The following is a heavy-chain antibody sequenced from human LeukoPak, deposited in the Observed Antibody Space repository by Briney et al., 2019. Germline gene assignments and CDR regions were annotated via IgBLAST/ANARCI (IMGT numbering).Heavy chain of an antibody. J-gene: IGHJ2*01. Sequence: SETLSLTCTVSGGSISSSSYYWGWIRQPPGKGLEWIGSIYYSGSTYYNPSLKSRVTISVDTSKNQFSLKLSSVTAADTAVYYCARAPLDDYVWGTLRFRSYWYFDLWGRGTLVTVSS. V-gene: IGHV4-39*07. CDR3: ARAPLDDYVWGTLRFRSYWYFDL. CDR1: GGSISSSSYY. CDR2: IYYSGST. D-gene: IGHD3-16*01.